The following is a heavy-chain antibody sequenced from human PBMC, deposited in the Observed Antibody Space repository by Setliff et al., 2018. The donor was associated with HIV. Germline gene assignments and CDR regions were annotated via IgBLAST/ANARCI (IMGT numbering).Heavy chain of an antibody. D-gene: IGHD3-10*01. V-gene: IGHV3-9*01. CDR3: ARKLRPGHGVDV. CDR1: RFTFNDYA. CDR2: ITWNSGSI. J-gene: IGHJ6*02. Sequence: PGGSLRLSCVASRFTFNDYAMHWVRQAPGKGLEWVSGITWNSGSIAYADSVKGRFTISRDNAKNSMDLQMNSLRAEDTAIYYCARKLRPGHGVDVWGQGTTVTVSS.